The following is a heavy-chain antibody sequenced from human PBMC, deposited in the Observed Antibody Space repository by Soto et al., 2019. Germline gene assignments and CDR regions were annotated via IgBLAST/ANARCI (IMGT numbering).Heavy chain of an antibody. CDR2: INHSGST. Sequence: PSETLSLTCALSCRFFSGYYWSWIRQPPGKGLKWIGEINHSGSTNYNPSLKRRVTISVDTSNNQFSLKLSSVTAADTAVYYCASASSWTDDAFDIWGQGTMVTVSS. CDR1: CRFFSGYY. V-gene: IGHV4-34*01. J-gene: IGHJ3*02. CDR3: ASASSWTDDAFDI. D-gene: IGHD6-13*01.